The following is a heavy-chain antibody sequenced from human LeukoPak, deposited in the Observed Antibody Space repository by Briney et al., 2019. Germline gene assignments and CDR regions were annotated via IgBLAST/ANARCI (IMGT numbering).Heavy chain of an antibody. CDR1: GYTFTSYA. Sequence: ASVKVSCKASGYTFTSYAMHWVRQALGQRLEWMGWINAGNGNTKYSQKFQGRVTITRDTSASTAYMELSSLRSEDTAVYYCAREGGLYDILTSFDYWGQGTLVTVSS. CDR3: AREGGLYDILTSFDY. D-gene: IGHD3-9*01. CDR2: INAGNGNT. V-gene: IGHV1-3*01. J-gene: IGHJ4*02.